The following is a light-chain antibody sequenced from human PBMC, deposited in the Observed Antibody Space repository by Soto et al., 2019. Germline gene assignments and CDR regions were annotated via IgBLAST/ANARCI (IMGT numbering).Light chain of an antibody. V-gene: IGKV1-9*01. CDR2: AAS. J-gene: IGKJ4*01. Sequence: DIQLTQSPSFLSASVGDRVTITCRASQDISEYLAWYQQRPGKAPKLLIYAASTLQSGVPSRVSGSGSGTECTRTNSSQQPEDGATYSGQQRNSNPLTFGGGTKVAIK. CDR3: QQRNSNPLT. CDR1: QDISEY.